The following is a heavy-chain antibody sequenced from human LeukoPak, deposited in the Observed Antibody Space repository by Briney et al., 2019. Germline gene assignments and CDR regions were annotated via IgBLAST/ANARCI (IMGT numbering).Heavy chain of an antibody. Sequence: GGSLRLSCAASGFTFSNYTMNWVRQAPGKGLEWISSISSTTSYIYYADSVKGRFTISRDNSKNTLYLQMNSLRAEDTAVYYCAKVYYYDSSGYWGFDYWGQGTLVTVSS. J-gene: IGHJ4*02. V-gene: IGHV3-21*04. CDR1: GFTFSNYT. D-gene: IGHD3-22*01. CDR3: AKVYYYDSSGYWGFDY. CDR2: ISSTTSYI.